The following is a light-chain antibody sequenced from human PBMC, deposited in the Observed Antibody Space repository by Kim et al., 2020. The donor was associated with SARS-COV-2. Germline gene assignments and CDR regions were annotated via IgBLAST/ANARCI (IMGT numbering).Light chain of an antibody. J-gene: IGLJ2*01. CDR3: NSRDSSGNHLGVV. Sequence: GQTVRITCQGDSLRSYEASWYQQKPGQAPVLVIYGKNNRPSGIPDRFSGSSSGNTASLTITGAQAEDEADYYCNSRDSSGNHLGVVFGGGTQLTVL. CDR2: GKN. V-gene: IGLV3-19*01. CDR1: SLRSYE.